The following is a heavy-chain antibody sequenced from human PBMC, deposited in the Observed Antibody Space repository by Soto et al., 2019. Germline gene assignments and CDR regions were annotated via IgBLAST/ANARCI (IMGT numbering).Heavy chain of an antibody. J-gene: IGHJ6*02. CDR2: IWYDASNK. Sequence: QVHLVESGGGVVQPGRSLRLSCAASGFSFSDYGMHWVRQAPGKGLEWVALIWYDASNKYYEDSVKGRFTISRDNSKNTLFLQMNSLRAEDTAVYYGARGSHYWNSREFYFYYNLDVWGQGTTVTVSS. V-gene: IGHV3-33*01. CDR1: GFSFSDYG. CDR3: ARGSHYWNSREFYFYYNLDV. D-gene: IGHD3-10*01.